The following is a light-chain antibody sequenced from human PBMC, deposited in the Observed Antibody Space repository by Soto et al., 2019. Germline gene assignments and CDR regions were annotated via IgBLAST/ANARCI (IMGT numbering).Light chain of an antibody. CDR2: GAS. V-gene: IGKV3-20*01. Sequence: EIVLTQSPGTLSLSPGQRATLSCRASESISRDYLAWYQQRLGQAPRLLIYGASSGATGISDRFSGSWSGTYFTLTISRLELEDFGIYSCHKYGGVTYTFGQGTKVDI. CDR3: HKYGGVTYT. J-gene: IGKJ2*01. CDR1: ESISRDY.